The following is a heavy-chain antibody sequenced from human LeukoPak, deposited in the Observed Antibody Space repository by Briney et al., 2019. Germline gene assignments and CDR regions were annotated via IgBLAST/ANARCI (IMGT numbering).Heavy chain of an antibody. CDR3: VGGGSYYDFDY. Sequence: SETLSLTCAVSGAFITNSHYWSWIRQPPGKGLEWIGYMYYTGDANYSPSLKGRVTTSVDTSTNQFSLKLSSVTAADTAVYFCVGGGSYYDFDYWGQGTLVTVSS. J-gene: IGHJ4*02. CDR1: GAFITNSHY. CDR2: MYYTGDA. V-gene: IGHV4-59*08. D-gene: IGHD1-26*01.